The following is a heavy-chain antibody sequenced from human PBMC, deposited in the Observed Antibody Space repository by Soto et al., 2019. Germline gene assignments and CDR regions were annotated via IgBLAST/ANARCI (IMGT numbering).Heavy chain of an antibody. CDR1: GFTFSSYA. D-gene: IGHD3-3*01. J-gene: IGHJ4*02. CDR3: AKSDYEFWSGYSPFDY. V-gene: IGHV3-23*01. Sequence: GGSLRLSCAASGFTFSSYAMSWVRQAPGKGLEWVSAISGSGGSTYYADSVKGRLTISKDNSKNTLYLQMNSLRAEDTAVDYCAKSDYEFWSGYSPFDYWGQGTLVTVSS. CDR2: ISGSGGST.